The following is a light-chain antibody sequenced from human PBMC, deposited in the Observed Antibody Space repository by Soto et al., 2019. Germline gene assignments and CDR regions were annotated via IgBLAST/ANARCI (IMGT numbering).Light chain of an antibody. CDR2: GAS. CDR3: QQHDKWPFT. Sequence: EIVMTQSPATLSVSPGERATLSCRASQSVSSNLAWYQQKPGQAPRLLIYGASTRATGIPARLSGSGSGTEFTLTISSLQSEGFAVYYCQQHDKWPFTFGQGTKLDIK. CDR1: QSVSSN. V-gene: IGKV3-15*01. J-gene: IGKJ2*01.